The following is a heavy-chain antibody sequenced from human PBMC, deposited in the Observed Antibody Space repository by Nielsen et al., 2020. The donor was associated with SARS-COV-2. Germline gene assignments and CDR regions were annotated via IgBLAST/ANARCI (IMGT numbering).Heavy chain of an antibody. Sequence: SAKVSCKASGFTSIGAAVQWVRQGRGQRREWRGWIVVGSGNTDYEQKLQERVTITRDMSTSTAYMELSSLRSEDTAVYYCAAVYYYDSSGYRRDFDYWGQGTLVAVSS. CDR3: AAVYYYDSSGYRRDFDY. CDR1: GFTSIGAA. CDR2: IVVGSGNT. D-gene: IGHD3-22*01. J-gene: IGHJ4*02. V-gene: IGHV1-58*01.